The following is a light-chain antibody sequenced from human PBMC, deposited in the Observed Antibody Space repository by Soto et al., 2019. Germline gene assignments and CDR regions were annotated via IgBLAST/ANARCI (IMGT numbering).Light chain of an antibody. Sequence: QSVLTQPPSASGTPGQRVTISCSGSSSNIGDYHVHWYQQLPGAAPKVLIHSSHQRPSGVPDRFSGSKSGTSASLAISGLQSEDEADYYSAAWDDSLNGVVFGGGTKLTVL. J-gene: IGLJ2*01. CDR3: AAWDDSLNGVV. CDR1: SSNIGDYH. V-gene: IGLV1-44*01. CDR2: SSH.